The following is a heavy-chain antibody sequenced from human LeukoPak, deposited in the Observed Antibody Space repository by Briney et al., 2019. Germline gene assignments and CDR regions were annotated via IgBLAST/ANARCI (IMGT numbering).Heavy chain of an antibody. J-gene: IGHJ4*02. Sequence: GGSLRLSCAASGFTLSSYAMNWVRQAPGKGLEWVSAISGSGSAYYADSVKGRFTISRDNSKNTLYLQMNSLRAEDTAVYYCAKRGAEVGATVAPGDYWGQGTLLTVSS. D-gene: IGHD1-26*01. CDR1: GFTLSSYA. CDR2: ISGSGSA. V-gene: IGHV3-23*01. CDR3: AKRGAEVGATVAPGDY.